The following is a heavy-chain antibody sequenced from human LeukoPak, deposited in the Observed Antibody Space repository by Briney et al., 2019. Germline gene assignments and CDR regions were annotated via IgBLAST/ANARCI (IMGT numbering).Heavy chain of an antibody. V-gene: IGHV3-33*01. CDR3: ARDRIRGVISFGYFYGMDV. CDR2: IWFDGSKR. Sequence: PGTSLRLSCAASGFTFSSFGLHWVRQSPGKGLEWVSVIWFDGSKRYYVDSVKGRLTISRDNSKNTLYLQMNSLRVEDTAVYYCARDRIRGVISFGYFYGMDVWGQGTTVTVSS. CDR1: GFTFSSFG. J-gene: IGHJ6*02. D-gene: IGHD3-10*01.